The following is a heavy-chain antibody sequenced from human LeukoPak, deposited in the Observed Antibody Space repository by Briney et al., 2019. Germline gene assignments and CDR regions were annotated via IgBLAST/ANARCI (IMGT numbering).Heavy chain of an antibody. J-gene: IGHJ4*02. CDR3: AGEMKDDCSMSHPTDF. CDR2: IYATGKT. V-gene: IGHV4-39*07. Sequence: PSETVSLTCTASGDSITTGTYFWGWIRQPPGKALEWIGSIYATGKTYYNPSLKSRVLLAVDTYKNQFSLRLNSVTAADTAVYFCAGEMKDDCSMSHPTDFWGQGRLVAVSS. D-gene: IGHD3-22*01. CDR1: GDSITTGTYF.